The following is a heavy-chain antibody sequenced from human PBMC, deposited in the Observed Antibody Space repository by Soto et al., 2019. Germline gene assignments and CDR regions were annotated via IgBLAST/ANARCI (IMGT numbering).Heavy chain of an antibody. V-gene: IGHV1-69*13. Sequence: QVQLVQSGAEVKKPGSSVKVSCKASGGTFSTYGMNWVRLAPGQGLEWMGGIIPKFGTTNYAQKFQGRVRITADESPNTAYMELNYLRSEDTAVYFCARELDPYYGGNSLSLDYWGQGTLVTVSS. CDR2: IIPKFGTT. CDR1: GGTFSTYG. J-gene: IGHJ4*02. CDR3: ARELDPYYGGNSLSLDY. D-gene: IGHD4-17*01.